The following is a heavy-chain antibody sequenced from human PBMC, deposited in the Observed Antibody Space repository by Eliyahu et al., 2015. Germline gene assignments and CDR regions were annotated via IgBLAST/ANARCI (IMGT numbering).Heavy chain of an antibody. J-gene: IGHJ6*02. Sequence: QVQLVQSGAEVKKPGSSVKVSCKXXGGTFSSXGINXVRQAPGKGHEWMGRIIPVLGXVNYAQKFQGRVTIIADKSTSTVYMELSRLTSEDTAVYYCARGEEVVANAMTQYYGMDVWGQGTTVTVSS. CDR3: ARGEEVVANAMTQYYGMDV. CDR1: GGTFSSXG. V-gene: IGHV1-69*04. CDR2: IIPVLGXV. D-gene: IGHD2-2*01.